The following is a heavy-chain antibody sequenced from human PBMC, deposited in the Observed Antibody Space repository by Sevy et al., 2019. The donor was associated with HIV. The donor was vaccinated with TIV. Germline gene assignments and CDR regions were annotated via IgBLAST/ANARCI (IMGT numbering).Heavy chain of an antibody. D-gene: IGHD3-3*01. Sequence: GESLKISCVASGFTFSSYAMNWVRQAPGKGLEWVSSISGSGGSPYYAVSVKGRFTISRDNSKNMLYLQMNSLRAEDTAIYYCAKDLIFAVGEAFDIWGQGTMVTVSS. CDR2: ISGSGGSP. J-gene: IGHJ3*02. CDR3: AKDLIFAVGEAFDI. V-gene: IGHV3-23*01. CDR1: GFTFSSYA.